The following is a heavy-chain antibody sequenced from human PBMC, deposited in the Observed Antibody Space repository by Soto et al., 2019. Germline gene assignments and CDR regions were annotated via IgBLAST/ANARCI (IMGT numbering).Heavy chain of an antibody. J-gene: IGHJ5*02. CDR1: GFTFSSYA. D-gene: IGHD3-10*01. CDR2: ISGSGGST. V-gene: IGHV3-23*01. Sequence: PGGSLRLSCAASGFTFSSYAMSWVRQAPGKGLEWVSAISGSGGSTYYADSVKGRFTISRDDSKNTLYLQMNSLRAEDTAVYYCAKDSELLWFGESITNWFDPWGQGTLVTVSS. CDR3: AKDSELLWFGESITNWFDP.